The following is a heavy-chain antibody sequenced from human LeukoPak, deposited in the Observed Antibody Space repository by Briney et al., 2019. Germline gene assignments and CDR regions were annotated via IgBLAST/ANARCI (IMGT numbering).Heavy chain of an antibody. CDR2: IIPIFGTA. Sequence: SVKVSCKASGGTFISYAISWVRQAPGQGLEWMGGIIPIFGTANYAQKFQGRVTITADESTSTAYMELSSLRSEDTAVYYCARGPDYYDSSGYYGLLDWGQGTLVTVSS. D-gene: IGHD3-22*01. V-gene: IGHV1-69*13. J-gene: IGHJ4*02. CDR3: ARGPDYYDSSGYYGLLD. CDR1: GGTFISYA.